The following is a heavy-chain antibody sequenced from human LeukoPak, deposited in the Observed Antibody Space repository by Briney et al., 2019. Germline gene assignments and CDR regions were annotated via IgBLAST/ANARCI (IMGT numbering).Heavy chain of an antibody. D-gene: IGHD6-19*01. CDR3: ARDTIHSKIVAAPPWARGSGWTGRFDY. J-gene: IGHJ4*02. V-gene: IGHV3-30-3*01. CDR2: ISYDGSHK. CDR1: GFTFSSYA. Sequence: PGRSLRLSCAASGFTFSSYAMHWVRQAPGKGLEWVAVISYDGSHKYYTDSVKGRFTVSRDNSKNTLYLQMNSLKPEDTTVYYCARDTIHSKIVAAPPWARGSGWTGRFDYWGQGTLVTVSS.